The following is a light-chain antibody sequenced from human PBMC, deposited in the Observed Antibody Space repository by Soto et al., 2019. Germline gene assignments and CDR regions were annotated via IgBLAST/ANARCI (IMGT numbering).Light chain of an antibody. V-gene: IGKV1-39*01. CDR1: QSITNY. CDR3: QQSYSTPYT. Sequence: DIQMTQSPSSLSASVGDRVTITCRASQSITNYLNWYQQKPGKAPNLLIHLASCLQSGVPSRFSGSGSGTDFTLSMSRLQPEDFTTYYCQQSYSTPYTFGQGTKLEIK. CDR2: LAS. J-gene: IGKJ2*01.